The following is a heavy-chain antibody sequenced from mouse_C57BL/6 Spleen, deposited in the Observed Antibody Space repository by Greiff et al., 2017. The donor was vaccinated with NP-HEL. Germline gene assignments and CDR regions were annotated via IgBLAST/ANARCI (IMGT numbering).Heavy chain of an antibody. CDR3: APYGSSYGYFDV. V-gene: IGHV1-59*01. D-gene: IGHD1-1*01. CDR1: GYTFTSYW. Sequence: QVQLQQPGAELVRPGTSVKLSCKASGYTFTSYWMHRVKQRPGQGLEWIGVIDPSDSYTNYNQKFKGKATLTVDTSSSTAYMQLSSLTSEDSAVYYCAPYGSSYGYFDVWGTGTTVTVSS. CDR2: IDPSDSYT. J-gene: IGHJ1*03.